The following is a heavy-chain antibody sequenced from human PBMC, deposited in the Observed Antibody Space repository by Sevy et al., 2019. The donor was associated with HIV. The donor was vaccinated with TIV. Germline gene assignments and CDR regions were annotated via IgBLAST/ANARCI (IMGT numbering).Heavy chain of an antibody. D-gene: IGHD4-17*01. Sequence: GGSLRLSCAASGFSISDYYMSWIRQAPGKGPQWISYISSNSDTIYYTDSVKGRFTISRDNAKNSLYLQMSSLRAEETAIYYCARDHVKDGDLGDYYYYAMDVWGRGTTVTVSS. CDR2: ISSNSDTI. CDR3: ARDHVKDGDLGDYYYYAMDV. V-gene: IGHV3-11*01. CDR1: GFSISDYY. J-gene: IGHJ6*02.